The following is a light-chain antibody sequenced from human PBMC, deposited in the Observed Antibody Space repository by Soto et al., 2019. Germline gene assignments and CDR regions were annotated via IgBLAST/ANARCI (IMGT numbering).Light chain of an antibody. CDR1: SSDVGGSNS. CDR2: DVS. Sequence: QSVLPQPASVSGSPGQSITISCTGTSSDVGGSNSVSWYQRHPGKAPKLLIYDVSNRPSGVSNRFSGSKSGNTASLTISGLQAEDEADYYCSSDTSSSSNYVFGTGTKLTVL. V-gene: IGLV2-14*03. CDR3: SSDTSSSSNYV. J-gene: IGLJ1*01.